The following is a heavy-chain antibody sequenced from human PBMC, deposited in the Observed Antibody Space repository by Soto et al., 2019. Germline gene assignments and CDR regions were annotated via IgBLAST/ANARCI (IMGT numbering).Heavy chain of an antibody. CDR2: ISGSGGST. J-gene: IGHJ4*02. D-gene: IGHD2-21*02. V-gene: IGHV3-23*01. CDR3: AKQNGYGGNSELEY. CDR1: GFTFSSYA. Sequence: EVQLLESGGGLVQPGGSLRLSCAASGFTFSSYAMSWVRQAPGKGLEWVSAISGSGGSTYYADSVKGRFTISRDNSKNTLYLQMNSLRAEDTAIYYCAKQNGYGGNSELEYWGQGTLVTVSS.